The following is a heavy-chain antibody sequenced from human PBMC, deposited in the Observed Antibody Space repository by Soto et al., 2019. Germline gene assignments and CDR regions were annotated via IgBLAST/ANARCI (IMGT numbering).Heavy chain of an antibody. D-gene: IGHD3-10*01. Sequence: QVQLVQSWPEVKKPGASVKVSCKTSGYVFISYGISWVRQAPGHGLEWVGWISAYTGKADYAQKFQGRVTMTTETSTSTAFLELWSLRSDDTAVYYCARDQRYYGSGSYYSDNWGQGTLVTVSS. CDR3: ARDQRYYGSGSYYSDN. V-gene: IGHV1-18*04. CDR2: ISAYTGKA. CDR1: GYVFISYG. J-gene: IGHJ4*02.